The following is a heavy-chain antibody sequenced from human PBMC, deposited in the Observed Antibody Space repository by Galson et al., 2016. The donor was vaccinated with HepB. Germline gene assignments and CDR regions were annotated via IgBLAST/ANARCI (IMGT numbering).Heavy chain of an antibody. D-gene: IGHD2-15*01. CDR3: AREYCSAVTCHMRCFDY. CDR2: ISYDGTNK. Sequence: SLRLSCAASGFTFSSYDMHWVRQAPGKGLEWVAFISYDGTNKQYAESVKGRFTISRDESTNTVYLQMNSLRAEDTAVYYCAREYCSAVTCHMRCFDYWGQGALVTVSS. V-gene: IGHV3-30*04. J-gene: IGHJ4*02. CDR1: GFTFSSYD.